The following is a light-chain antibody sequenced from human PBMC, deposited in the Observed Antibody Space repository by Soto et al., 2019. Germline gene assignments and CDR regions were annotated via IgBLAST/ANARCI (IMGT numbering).Light chain of an antibody. CDR3: SSYTSTYTVV. Sequence: QSALTQPASVSGSPGQSITISCTGTSSDVGGYNYVSWYQQHPGKAPKLMIYDVSNRPSGVSNRFSGSKSGNTASLTISGLQAEDEADFYCSSYTSTYTVVFGGGTTVTVL. CDR1: SSDVGGYNY. V-gene: IGLV2-14*01. J-gene: IGLJ2*01. CDR2: DVS.